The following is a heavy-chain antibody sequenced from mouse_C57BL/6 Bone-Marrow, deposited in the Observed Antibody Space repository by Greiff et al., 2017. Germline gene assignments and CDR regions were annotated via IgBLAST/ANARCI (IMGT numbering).Heavy chain of an antibody. CDR3: ARRGFYGSNLDYFDY. D-gene: IGHD1-1*01. CDR1: DSEVFPIAY. Sequence: VKLQESGSELRSPGSSVKLSCKDFDSEVFPIAYMSWVRQKPGHGFEWIGGILPSIGRTIYGEKFEDKATLDADTLSNTAYLELNSLTSEDSAIYYCARRGFYGSNLDYFDYWGQGTTLTVSS. J-gene: IGHJ2*01. CDR2: ILPSIGRT. V-gene: IGHV15-2*01.